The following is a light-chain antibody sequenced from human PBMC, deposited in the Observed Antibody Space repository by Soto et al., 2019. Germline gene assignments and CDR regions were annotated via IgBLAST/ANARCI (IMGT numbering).Light chain of an antibody. J-gene: IGLJ1*01. V-gene: IGLV2-23*03. CDR3: CSYAGSSTFFYV. CDR2: EGS. CDR1: SSDVGSYNL. Sequence: QSALTQPASVSWSPGQSITISCTGTSSDVGSYNLVSWYQQHPGKAPKLMIYEGSKRPSGVSNRFSGSKSGNTASLTISGLQAEDEADYYCCSYAGSSTFFYVFGTGTKVTV.